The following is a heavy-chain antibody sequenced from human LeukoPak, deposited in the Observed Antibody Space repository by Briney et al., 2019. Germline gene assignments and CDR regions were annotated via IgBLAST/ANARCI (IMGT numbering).Heavy chain of an antibody. CDR3: AREPMSIAARLYYYGMDV. Sequence: GGSLRLSCAASGFTFSSYAMSWVRQAPGKGLEWVSAISGSGGSTYYADSVKGRLTISRDNSKNTLYLQMNSLRAEDTAVYYCAREPMSIAARLYYYGMDVWGQGTTVTVSS. CDR2: ISGSGGST. CDR1: GFTFSSYA. V-gene: IGHV3-23*01. J-gene: IGHJ6*02. D-gene: IGHD6-6*01.